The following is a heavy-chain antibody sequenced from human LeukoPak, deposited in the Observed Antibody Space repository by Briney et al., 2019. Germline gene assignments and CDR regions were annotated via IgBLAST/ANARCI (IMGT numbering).Heavy chain of an antibody. V-gene: IGHV3-23*01. Sequence: PGGSLRLSCAASVFTFSRYGMSWVRQAPGKALEWVSGISSGGGSTHYADSVKGRFTISRDNAKNSLYLQMNSLRAEDTAVYFCARYVNTIYGRYFYYWGQGAVVAVSS. CDR2: ISSGGGST. J-gene: IGHJ4*02. CDR3: ARYVNTIYGRYFYY. D-gene: IGHD3-3*01. CDR1: VFTFSRYG.